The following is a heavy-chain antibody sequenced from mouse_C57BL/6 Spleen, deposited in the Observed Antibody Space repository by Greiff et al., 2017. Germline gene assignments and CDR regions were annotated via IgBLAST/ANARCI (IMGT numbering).Heavy chain of an antibody. CDR3: ASLSYDGSY. Sequence: VQLQQSGAELARPGASVKLSCKASGYTFTSYGISWVKQRTGQGLEWIGEIYPRSGNTYYTEKFKGKATLTADKSSSTAYMELRSLTSEDSAVYFCASLSYDGSYWGQGTTLTVSS. CDR1: GYTFTSYG. D-gene: IGHD1-1*01. J-gene: IGHJ2*01. CDR2: IYPRSGNT. V-gene: IGHV1-81*01.